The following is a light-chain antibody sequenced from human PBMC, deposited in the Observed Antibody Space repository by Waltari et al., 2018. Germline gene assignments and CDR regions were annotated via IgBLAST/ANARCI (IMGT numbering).Light chain of an antibody. V-gene: IGLV2-14*01. CDR1: SSDVGGYNH. CDR3: RSYRTSSTFV. CDR2: DVT. J-gene: IGLJ1*01. Sequence: QSALTQPASVSGSPGQSITISCTGTSSDVGGYNHVSWYQQTPGKAPKLLIYDVTKRPLGVSDRYSGSKSGNTASLTISGLQAEDEAVYYCRSYRTSSTFVFGPGTKVTVL.